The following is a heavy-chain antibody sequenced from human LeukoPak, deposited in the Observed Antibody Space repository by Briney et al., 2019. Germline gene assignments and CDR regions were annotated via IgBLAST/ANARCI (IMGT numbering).Heavy chain of an antibody. Sequence: GGSLRLSCAASGFTFSSYSMNWVRQAPGKGLEWVSSISSSSSYIYYADSVKGRFTISRDNAKNSLYLQMNSLRAEDTAVYYCARDRGGRYYDFWSGYEDVWGQGTTVTVSS. CDR2: ISSSSSYI. CDR3: ARDRGGRYYDFWSGYEDV. CDR1: GFTFSSYS. J-gene: IGHJ6*02. D-gene: IGHD3-3*01. V-gene: IGHV3-21*01.